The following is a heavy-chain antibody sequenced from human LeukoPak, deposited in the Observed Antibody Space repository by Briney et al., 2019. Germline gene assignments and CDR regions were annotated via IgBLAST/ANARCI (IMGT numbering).Heavy chain of an antibody. Sequence: SETLSLTCTVSGGSFSSGSYYWSWIRQPPGKGLEWIGYIYYSGSTNYNPSLKSRVTIPVDTSKNQFSLKLSSVTAADTAVYYCAAYYYDSSGYVYWFDPWGQGTLVTVSS. CDR1: GGSFSSGSYY. CDR3: AAYYYDSSGYVYWFDP. CDR2: IYYSGST. D-gene: IGHD3-22*01. V-gene: IGHV4-61*01. J-gene: IGHJ5*02.